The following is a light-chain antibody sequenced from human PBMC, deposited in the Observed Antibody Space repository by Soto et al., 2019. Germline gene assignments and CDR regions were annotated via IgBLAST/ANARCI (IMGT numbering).Light chain of an antibody. CDR1: QGAAINY. CDR3: QQYGSSPFT. V-gene: IGKV3-20*01. Sequence: EIVLTQSPGTLSLSPWQIATLSCMANQGAAINYVAWYQQKPGLAPRLIIYATSRRATGVPDRFSGSGSGTDFTLTINRLEPEDFVVYYCQQYGSSPFTFGQGTKVDI. J-gene: IGKJ2*01. CDR2: ATS.